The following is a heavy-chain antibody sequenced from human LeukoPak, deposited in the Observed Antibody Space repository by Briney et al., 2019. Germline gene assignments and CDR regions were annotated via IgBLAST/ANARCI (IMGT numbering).Heavy chain of an antibody. CDR2: IYDSGST. J-gene: IGHJ4*02. V-gene: IGHV4-39*01. CDR3: APIDNAYFDY. CDR1: GGSIRSSYYY. D-gene: IGHD2-8*01. Sequence: PSETLSLTCTVSGGSIRSSYYYWGWIRQPPGKGLEWIGSIYDSGSTYYNPSLKSRVTISVDTSKNQFSLKLNSVTAADTAVYYCAPIDNAYFDYWGQGTLVTVSS.